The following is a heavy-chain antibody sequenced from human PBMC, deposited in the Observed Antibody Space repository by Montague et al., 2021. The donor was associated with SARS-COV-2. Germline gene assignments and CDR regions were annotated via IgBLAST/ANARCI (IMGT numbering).Heavy chain of an antibody. V-gene: IGHV4-34*01. Sequence: ETLSLTCAVYGGSLSGYYWAWIRQTPGKGLERIGEINHSGNTNYNPSLKSRLTISVDTSKKQFSLKLSSVTTADTAVYYCARGADYDFWSGYLRYKWFDPWGLGTPVTVSS. CDR1: GGSLSGYY. D-gene: IGHD3-3*01. CDR2: INHSGNT. J-gene: IGHJ5*02. CDR3: ARGADYDFWSGYLRYKWFDP.